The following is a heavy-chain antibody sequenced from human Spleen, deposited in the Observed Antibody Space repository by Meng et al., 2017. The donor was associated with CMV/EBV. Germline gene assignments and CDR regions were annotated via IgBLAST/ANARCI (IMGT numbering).Heavy chain of an antibody. CDR1: TFITYG. CDR2: INGNNGNT. CDR3: ARGLQYCSTASCYSIPFDY. J-gene: IGHJ4*02. V-gene: IGHV1-18*01. Sequence: TFITYGISWVRQAPGQGLEWMGWINGNNGNTNYAQKLQGRVTMTTDTSTSTAYMELSSLRSDDTAVYYCARGLQYCSTASCYSIPFDYWGQGTLVTVSS. D-gene: IGHD2-2*01.